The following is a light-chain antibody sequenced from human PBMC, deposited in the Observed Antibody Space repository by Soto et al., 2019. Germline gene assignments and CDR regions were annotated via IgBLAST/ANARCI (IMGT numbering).Light chain of an antibody. CDR1: SSDVGGYNY. J-gene: IGLJ1*01. V-gene: IGLV2-8*01. Sequence: QSVLTQPPSASGSPGQSVTISCTGTSSDVGGYNYVSWYQQYPGKVPKLMIYDVTKRPSGVPDRFSGSKSGNTASLTVSALQAEDEADYYCSSYTDRKHLVFGTGTKLTVL. CDR3: SSYTDRKHLV. CDR2: DVT.